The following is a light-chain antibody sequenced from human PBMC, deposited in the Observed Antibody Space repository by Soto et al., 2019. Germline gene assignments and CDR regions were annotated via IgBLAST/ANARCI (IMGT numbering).Light chain of an antibody. V-gene: IGLV1-40*01. CDR1: SSNIGAGYD. Sequence: QLVLTQPPSVSGAPGQRVTISCTGSSSNIGAGYDVHWYQQLPGTAPKFLIYGNSYRPSGVPERFSGSKSGTSASLAITGLQAEDEADYYCQSYDTSLSAYVFGPGTQVTVL. CDR2: GNS. CDR3: QSYDTSLSAYV. J-gene: IGLJ1*01.